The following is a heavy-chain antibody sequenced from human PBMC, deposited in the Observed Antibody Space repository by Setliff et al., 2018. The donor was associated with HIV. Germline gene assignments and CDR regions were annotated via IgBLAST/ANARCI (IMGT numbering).Heavy chain of an antibody. CDR3: ARETEAGTFDY. D-gene: IGHD6-19*01. V-gene: IGHV4-39*07. J-gene: IGHJ4*02. CDR2: MYYTGST. CDR1: GGSTDSGSYY. Sequence: SETLSLTCTVSGGSTDSGSYYWAWIRQPPGKGLGWIGSMYYTGSTNYNPSLKSRVTVSVDTAKNQFSLKVSSVTAADTAVYYCARETEAGTFDYWGQGTLVTVSS.